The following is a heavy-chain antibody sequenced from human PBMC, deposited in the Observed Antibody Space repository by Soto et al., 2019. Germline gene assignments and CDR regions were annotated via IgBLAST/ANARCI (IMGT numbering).Heavy chain of an antibody. D-gene: IGHD3-10*01. V-gene: IGHV4-34*01. CDR1: GGSFSGYY. CDR3: ARLYEDLDLYYFDY. CDR2: INHSGST. Sequence: QVQLQQWGAGLLKPSETLSLTCAVYGGSFSGYYWSWIRQPPGKGLEWIGEINHSGSTNYNPSLTSRVTISVDTSKNQFSLKLSSVTAADTAVYYCARLYEDLDLYYFDYWGQGTLVTVSS. J-gene: IGHJ4*02.